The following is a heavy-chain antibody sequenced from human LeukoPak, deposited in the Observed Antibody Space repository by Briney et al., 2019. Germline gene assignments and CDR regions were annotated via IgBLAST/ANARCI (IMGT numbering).Heavy chain of an antibody. CDR2: LHYSGST. J-gene: IGHJ6*03. Sequence: SETLSLTCTVSGGSISGYYWSWIRQPPGKGLEWIGYLHYSGSTNYNPSLKSRVTISVDTSKNQFSLKLSSVTAAYTAVYYCARTTEGGYTYGYFYYYYMDVWGKGTTVTISS. V-gene: IGHV4-59*01. D-gene: IGHD5-18*01. CDR1: GGSISGYY. CDR3: ARTTEGGYTYGYFYYYYMDV.